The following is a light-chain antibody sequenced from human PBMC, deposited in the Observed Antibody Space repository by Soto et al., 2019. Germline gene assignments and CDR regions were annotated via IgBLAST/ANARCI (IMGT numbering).Light chain of an antibody. CDR1: QSVTNDF. J-gene: IGKJ2*01. V-gene: IGKV3-20*01. CDR3: QVYGRSPRSST. CDR2: GAS. Sequence: EIVLTQSPGTLSLSPGEIATLSCRASQSVTNDFLDWYQQKPVQAPRLLIYGASSRAAGVPDSLSARGSEPYFSLTICRPDSEDLAVYHCQVYGRSPRSSTSGHGTNLGVK.